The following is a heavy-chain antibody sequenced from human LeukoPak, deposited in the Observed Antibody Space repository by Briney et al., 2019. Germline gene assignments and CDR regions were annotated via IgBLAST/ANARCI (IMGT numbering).Heavy chain of an antibody. Sequence: GGSLRLSCAASGFTVSSNYMSWVRQAPGKGLEWVSVIYSGGSTYYADSVKGRFTISRDNSKNTLYLQMNSLRAEDTAVYYCAREGSSRGLDAFDIWGQGTMVTVSS. J-gene: IGHJ3*02. CDR3: AREGSSRGLDAFDI. D-gene: IGHD1-26*01. CDR2: IYSGGST. V-gene: IGHV3-53*01. CDR1: GFTVSSNY.